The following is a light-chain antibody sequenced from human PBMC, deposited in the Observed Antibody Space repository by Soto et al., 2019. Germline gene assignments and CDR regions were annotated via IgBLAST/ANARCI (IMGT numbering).Light chain of an antibody. CDR3: QQYYSTPMYT. Sequence: DIVMTQSPDSLAVSLGERATINCKSSQTVLYSSNNKNYLAWYQQKPGQPPKLLIYWASTRQSGVPDRFSGSGSGTDFTLTISNLQAEYVAVYYCQQYYSTPMYTFGQGTKLEIK. CDR2: WAS. V-gene: IGKV4-1*01. CDR1: QTVLYSSNNKNY. J-gene: IGKJ2*01.